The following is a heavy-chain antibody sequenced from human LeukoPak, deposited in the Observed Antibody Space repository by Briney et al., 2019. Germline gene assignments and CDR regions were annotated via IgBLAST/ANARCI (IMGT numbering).Heavy chain of an antibody. Sequence: PSETLSLTCAVSGGSFSGYYWSWIRQPPGKGLEWIGEINHSGSTNYNPSLKSRVTISIDTSKNQFSLKLSSVTAADTAVYYCARAMIVVLITTPGSFDLWGRGTLVTVSS. D-gene: IGHD3-22*01. CDR2: INHSGST. J-gene: IGHJ2*01. V-gene: IGHV4-34*01. CDR3: ARAMIVVLITTPGSFDL. CDR1: GGSFSGYY.